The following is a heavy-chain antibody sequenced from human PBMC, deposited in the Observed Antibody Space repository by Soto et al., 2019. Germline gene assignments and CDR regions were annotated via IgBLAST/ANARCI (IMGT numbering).Heavy chain of an antibody. D-gene: IGHD1-1*01. CDR1: GFTFSSYS. V-gene: IGHV3-21*01. CDR3: ASFPYNWNEDFDY. CDR2: ISSSSSYI. J-gene: IGHJ4*02. Sequence: EVQLVESGGGLVKPGGSLRLSCAASGFTFSSYSMNWVRQAPGKGLEWVSSISSSSSYIYYADSMKGRFTISRDNAKNSLYLQMNSLRAEDTAVYYCASFPYNWNEDFDYWGQGTLVTVSS.